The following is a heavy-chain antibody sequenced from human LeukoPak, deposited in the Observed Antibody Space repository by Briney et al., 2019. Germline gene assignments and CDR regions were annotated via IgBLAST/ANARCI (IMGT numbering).Heavy chain of an antibody. CDR2: IYSSRS. V-gene: IGHV4-4*07. CDR1: GASISSYY. Sequence: PSETLSLTCTASGASISSYYWSWIRQPAGKGLEWIGRIYSSRSIYNPSLKSRVTMSVDTSKNQFSLKLSSVTAADTAVYYCARAAGRDTTSGLDFDYWGQGSLVTVSS. D-gene: IGHD1-26*01. J-gene: IGHJ4*02. CDR3: ARAAGRDTTSGLDFDY.